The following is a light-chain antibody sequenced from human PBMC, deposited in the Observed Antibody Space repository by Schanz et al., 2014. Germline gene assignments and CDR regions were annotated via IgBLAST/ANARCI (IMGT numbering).Light chain of an antibody. V-gene: IGKV1-5*01. CDR1: QSISTL. CDR2: AAS. Sequence: DIQMTQSPSTLSASVGDRVTITCRASQSISTLLAWYQQKPGKAPIGLISAASTLESGVPSRFSGSGSGTDFTLTISSLQPEDFANYYCQQVNGYVGTFGQGTKVEIK. J-gene: IGKJ1*01. CDR3: QQVNGYVGT.